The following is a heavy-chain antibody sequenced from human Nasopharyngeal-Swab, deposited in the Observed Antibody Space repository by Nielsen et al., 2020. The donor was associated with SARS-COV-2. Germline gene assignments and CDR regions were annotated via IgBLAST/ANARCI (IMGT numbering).Heavy chain of an antibody. CDR3: ARDKVLCSSTSCYENYYGMDV. Sequence: GGSLRLSCAASGFTFSSYEMNWVRQAPGKGLEWVSYISSSCSTIYYADSVKGRFTISRDNAKNSLYLQMNSLRAEDTAVYYCARDKVLCSSTSCYENYYGMDVWGQGTTVTVSS. V-gene: IGHV3-48*03. CDR1: GFTFSSYE. D-gene: IGHD2-2*01. CDR2: ISSSCSTI. J-gene: IGHJ6*02.